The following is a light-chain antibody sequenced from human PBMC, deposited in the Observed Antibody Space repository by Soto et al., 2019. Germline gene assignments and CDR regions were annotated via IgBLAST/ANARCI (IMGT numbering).Light chain of an antibody. Sequence: HSVLNRVASVSGAPGQSSTISCTGTSSDVGTFNLVSWYQQHPGKAPRLMIYEVIKRPSGVSNRFSGPKSGNTASLTISGLQAEDEADYYCCSYAGSSVYVFGTGTKVTVL. V-gene: IGLV2-23*02. J-gene: IGLJ1*01. CDR3: CSYAGSSVYV. CDR1: SSDVGTFNL. CDR2: EVI.